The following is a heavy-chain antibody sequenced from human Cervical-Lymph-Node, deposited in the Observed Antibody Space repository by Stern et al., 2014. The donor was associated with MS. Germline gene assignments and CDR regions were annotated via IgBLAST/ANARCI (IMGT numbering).Heavy chain of an antibody. CDR2: IIPVLGTT. J-gene: IGHJ4*02. V-gene: IGHV1-69*06. CDR1: EGTFSNSG. CDR3: ARDLGLGPSAY. D-gene: IGHD1-26*01. Sequence: VQLVESGAEVRKPGSSVKVSCKASEGTFSNSGISWVRQARGQGLEWMGGIIPVLGTTIYAQKFPGRVTISADKSTTTAFMELRSLTSEDTGIYYCARDLGLGPSAYWGQGSLVTVSS.